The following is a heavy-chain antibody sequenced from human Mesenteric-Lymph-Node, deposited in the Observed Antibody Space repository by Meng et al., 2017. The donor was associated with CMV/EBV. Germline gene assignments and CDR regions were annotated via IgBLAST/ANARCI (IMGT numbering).Heavy chain of an antibody. V-gene: IGHV3-9*01. J-gene: IGHJ6*02. Sequence: GGSLRFSCAASGFTFDDYAMHWVRQAPGKGLEWVSGISWNSGSIGYADSVKGRFTISRDNAKNSLYLQMNSLRAEDTALYYCAKAYCSSTSCYTRLLNYYYGMDVWGQGTTVTVSS. CDR2: ISWNSGSI. D-gene: IGHD2-2*02. CDR3: AKAYCSSTSCYTRLLNYYYGMDV. CDR1: GFTFDDYA.